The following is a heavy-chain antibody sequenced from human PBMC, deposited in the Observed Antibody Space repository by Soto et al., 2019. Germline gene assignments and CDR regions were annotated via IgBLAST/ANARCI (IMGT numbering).Heavy chain of an antibody. CDR3: ARYSSSLNQFGY. CDR1: GYTFTGYY. V-gene: IGHV1-2*02. Sequence: ASMKVSCKASGYTFTGYYMHWVRQAPGQGLEWMGWINPNSGGTNYAQKFQGRVTMTRDTSISTAYMELSRLRSDDTAVYYCARYSSSLNQFGYCGQGPLVTVYS. J-gene: IGHJ4*02. D-gene: IGHD6-13*01. CDR2: INPNSGGT.